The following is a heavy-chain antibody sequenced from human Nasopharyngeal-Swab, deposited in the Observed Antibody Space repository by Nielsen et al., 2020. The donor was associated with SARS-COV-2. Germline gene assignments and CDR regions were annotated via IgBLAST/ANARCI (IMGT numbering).Heavy chain of an antibody. CDR1: GGSFSGYY. J-gene: IGHJ2*01. V-gene: IGHV4-34*01. Sequence: SETLSLTCAVYGGSFSGYYWSWIRQPPGKGLEWIGEINHSGSTNYNPSLKSRVTISVDTSKNQSSLKLSSVTAADTAVYYCARRRTARQYWYFDLWGRGTLVTVSS. D-gene: IGHD5-18*01. CDR2: INHSGST. CDR3: ARRRTARQYWYFDL.